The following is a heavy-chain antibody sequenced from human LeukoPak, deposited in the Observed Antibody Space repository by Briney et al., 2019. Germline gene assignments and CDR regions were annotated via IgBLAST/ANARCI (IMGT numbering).Heavy chain of an antibody. J-gene: IGHJ4*02. CDR2: ISGSGGST. V-gene: IGHV3-23*01. D-gene: IGHD2-21*01. CDR3: AKFVSPSNPDYFDF. CDR1: GFTFSNYA. Sequence: GGSLRLSCAASGFTFSNYAMSWVRQAPGKGLEWVSGISGSGGSTYYADSVKGRFTISRDNSRNTLYLQLNSLRVGDTAVYYCAKFVSPSNPDYFDFWGQGTLVTVSS.